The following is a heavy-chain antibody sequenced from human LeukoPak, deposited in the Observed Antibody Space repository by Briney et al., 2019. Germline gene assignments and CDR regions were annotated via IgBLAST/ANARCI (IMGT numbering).Heavy chain of an antibody. CDR3: ARSELAYCGGDCNLDY. Sequence: SVKVSCKASGYTFTSYGISWVRQAPGQGLEWMGGIIPIFGTANYAQKFQGRVTITADESTSTAYMELSSLRSEDTAVYYCARSELAYCGGDCNLDYRGQGTLVTVSS. CDR2: IIPIFGTA. D-gene: IGHD2-21*01. CDR1: GYTFTSYG. J-gene: IGHJ4*02. V-gene: IGHV1-69*13.